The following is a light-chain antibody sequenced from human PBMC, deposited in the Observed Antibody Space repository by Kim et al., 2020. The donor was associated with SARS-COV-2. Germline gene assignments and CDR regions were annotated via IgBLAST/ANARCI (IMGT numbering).Light chain of an antibody. CDR1: QSISNY. J-gene: IGKJ1*01. V-gene: IGKV1-39*01. CDR3: QHSYGTSWT. Sequence: ASVGDRVTITCRASQSISNYLNWYQQKPGKAPKLLIYAASSLPSGVPSRFSGTTSGIDFTLTISSLQPEDFATYYCQHSYGTSWTFGLGTKVDI. CDR2: AAS.